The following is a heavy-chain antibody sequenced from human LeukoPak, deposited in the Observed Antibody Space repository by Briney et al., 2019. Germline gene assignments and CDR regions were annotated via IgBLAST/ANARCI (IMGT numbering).Heavy chain of an antibody. V-gene: IGHV4-38-2*01. CDR2: IYHSGST. CDR1: GYSISSGYY. Sequence: SETLSLTCAVSGYSISSGYYWGWIRQPPGEGLEWIGSIYHSGSTYYNPSLKSRVTISVDTSKNQFSLKLSSVTAADTAVYYCARQFEGVVNWFDPWGQGTLVTVSS. J-gene: IGHJ5*02. CDR3: ARQFEGVVNWFDP. D-gene: IGHD3-3*01.